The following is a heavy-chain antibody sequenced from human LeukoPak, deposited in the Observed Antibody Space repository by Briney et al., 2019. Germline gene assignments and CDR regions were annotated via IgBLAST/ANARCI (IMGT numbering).Heavy chain of an antibody. D-gene: IGHD2-15*01. V-gene: IGHV1-18*01. CDR3: ARVPYCSGGSCYFRSYFDY. Sequence: WVRQAPGQGLEWMGWIRDYNGNTNDAQKVQGRVTMTTYTSTSTAYMELRSLRSDDTAVYYCARVPYCSGGSCYFRSYFDYWGQGTLVTVSS. CDR2: IRDYNGNT. J-gene: IGHJ4*02.